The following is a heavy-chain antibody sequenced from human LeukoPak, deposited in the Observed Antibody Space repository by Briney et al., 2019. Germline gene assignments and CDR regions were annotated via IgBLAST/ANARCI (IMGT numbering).Heavy chain of an antibody. V-gene: IGHV3-9*01. CDR1: GFTFENYA. CDR2: ISWNSGNI. CDR3: ARGYGDFRVEGRYFHS. Sequence: GGSLRLSCAASGFTFENYAMHWVRQAPGKGLEWVSGISWNSGNIGYADSVKGRFTISRDNAKNSLYMQMNSLRAEDTALYYCARGYGDFRVEGRYFHSWGQGALVTVSS. J-gene: IGHJ4*02. D-gene: IGHD4-17*01.